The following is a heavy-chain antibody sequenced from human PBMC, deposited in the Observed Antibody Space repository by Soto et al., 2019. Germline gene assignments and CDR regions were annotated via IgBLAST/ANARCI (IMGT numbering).Heavy chain of an antibody. CDR3: ARGWIRLYGANPNWFDP. CDR1: GGSFSGYY. Sequence: SETLSLTCAVYGGSFSGYYWSWIRQPPGKGLEGIGEINHSGSTNYNPSLKSRVTISVDTSKSQFSLKLSSVTAADTAVYYCARGWIRLYGANPNWFDPWGQGTLVTVSS. D-gene: IGHD5-18*01. CDR2: INHSGST. J-gene: IGHJ5*02. V-gene: IGHV4-34*01.